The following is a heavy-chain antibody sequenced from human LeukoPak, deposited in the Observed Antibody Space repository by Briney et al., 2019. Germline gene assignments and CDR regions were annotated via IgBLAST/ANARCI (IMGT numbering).Heavy chain of an antibody. D-gene: IGHD1-26*01. Sequence: SETLSLTCTVSGGSISSGSYHWGWIRQPPGKGLEWIGTIYYSGNTYYNPSLKSRVTMSVDTSKNQFSLKLSSVTAADTAVYYCARRASGSYNPFDYWGQGTLVTVSS. V-gene: IGHV4-39*01. CDR1: GGSISSGSYH. CDR2: IYYSGNT. CDR3: ARRASGSYNPFDY. J-gene: IGHJ4*02.